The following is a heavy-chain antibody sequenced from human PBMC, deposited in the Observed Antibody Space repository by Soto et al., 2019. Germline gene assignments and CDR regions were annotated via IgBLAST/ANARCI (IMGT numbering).Heavy chain of an antibody. D-gene: IGHD3-3*02. CDR2: IDPSDSYS. CDR1: GYNFTTFW. J-gene: IGHJ6*02. Sequence: GESLKISCKASGYNFTTFWISWMRQVPGKGLEWMGRIDPSDSYSNYSPSFQGHITISADKSINTAYLHFSNLKASDTAVYYCARHFPLPADLQFYYYYYYGVDVWGQGTAVTVSS. V-gene: IGHV5-10-1*01. CDR3: ARHFPLPADLQFYYYYYYGVDV.